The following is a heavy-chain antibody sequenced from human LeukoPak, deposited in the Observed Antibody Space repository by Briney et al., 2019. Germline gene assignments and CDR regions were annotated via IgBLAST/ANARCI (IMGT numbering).Heavy chain of an antibody. D-gene: IGHD6-13*01. CDR3: ARGGALYSSSWEAFDI. V-gene: IGHV3-33*01. J-gene: IGHJ3*02. Sequence: GGSLRLSCAASGFTFSSYGMHWVRQAPGKGLEWVAVIWDDGSNKYYADSVKGRFTISRDNSKNTLYLQMNSLRAEDTAVYYCARGGALYSSSWEAFDIWGQGTMVTVSS. CDR1: GFTFSSYG. CDR2: IWDDGSNK.